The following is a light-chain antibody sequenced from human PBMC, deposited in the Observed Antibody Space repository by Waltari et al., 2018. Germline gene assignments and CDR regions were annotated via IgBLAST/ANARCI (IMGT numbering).Light chain of an antibody. CDR2: AAS. V-gene: IGKV1-39*01. J-gene: IGKJ2*01. CDR1: QSISIY. Sequence: DIQITQSPSALSASVGDRVTITCRASQSISIYLNWYQQKPGKAPKFLIYAASSLQSGVPSRFSGSGSGTDFTLTINSLQPEDFATYYCQQSYSLPVTFGQGTKLEI. CDR3: QQSYSLPVT.